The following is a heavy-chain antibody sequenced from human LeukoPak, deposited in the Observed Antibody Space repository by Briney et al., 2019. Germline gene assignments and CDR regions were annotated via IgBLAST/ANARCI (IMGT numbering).Heavy chain of an antibody. D-gene: IGHD5-18*01. CDR1: GGSFNGYY. CDR2: INHSGST. V-gene: IGHV4-34*01. Sequence: SETLSLTCAVYGGSFNGYYWSWIRQPPGKGLEWIGEINHSGSTNYNPSLKSRVTISVDTSKNQFSLKLSSVTAADTAVYYCARLRIGGGTAMVYWGQGTLVTVSS. J-gene: IGHJ4*02. CDR3: ARLRIGGGTAMVY.